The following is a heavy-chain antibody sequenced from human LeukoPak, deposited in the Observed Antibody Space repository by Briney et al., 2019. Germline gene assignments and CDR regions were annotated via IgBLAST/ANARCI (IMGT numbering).Heavy chain of an antibody. CDR3: AKDRNRVGYXSSSHYFDY. CDR1: GFTFSSYG. J-gene: IGHJ4*02. D-gene: IGHD6-6*01. Sequence: GRSLRLSCAASGFTFSSYGMHWVRQAPGKGLEWVAVISYDGSNKYYAGSVKGRFTISRDNSKNTLYLQMNSLRAEDTAVYYCAKDRNRVGYXSSSHYFDYWXQGTLVTVS. V-gene: IGHV3-30*18. CDR2: ISYDGSNK.